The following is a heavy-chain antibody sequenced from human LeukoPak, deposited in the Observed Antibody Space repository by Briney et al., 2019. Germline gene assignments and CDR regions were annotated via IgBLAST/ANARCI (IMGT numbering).Heavy chain of an antibody. Sequence: GGSLRLSCAASGFTFSSYSMNWVRQAPGKGLEWVSSISSSSSYIYYADSVKGRFTISRDNAKNSLYLQMNSLRAEDTAVYYCARDLREYYSSTSCPNWYFDLWGRGTLVTVSS. J-gene: IGHJ2*01. CDR2: ISSSSSYI. CDR1: GFTFSSYS. CDR3: ARDLREYYSSTSCPNWYFDL. V-gene: IGHV3-21*01. D-gene: IGHD2-2*01.